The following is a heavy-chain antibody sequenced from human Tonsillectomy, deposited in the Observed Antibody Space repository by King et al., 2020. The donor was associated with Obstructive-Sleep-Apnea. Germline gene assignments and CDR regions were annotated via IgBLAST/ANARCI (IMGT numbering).Heavy chain of an antibody. Sequence: MQLQESGPGVVKPSQTLSLTCGVSGASINSDDYSWSWVRQPPGKGLEWIGSIYHTGSTFYNPSLKSRVTVSVDRSKNQFFLELTSVNVADTAVYFCARVFPYGSGTYLWFNPWGRGTLVTVSS. V-gene: IGHV4-30-2*01. CDR3: ARVFPYGSGTYLWFNP. J-gene: IGHJ5*02. CDR2: IYHTGST. D-gene: IGHD3-10*01. CDR1: GASINSDDYS.